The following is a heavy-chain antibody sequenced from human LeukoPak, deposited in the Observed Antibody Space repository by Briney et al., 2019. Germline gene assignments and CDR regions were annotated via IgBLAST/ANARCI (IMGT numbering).Heavy chain of an antibody. V-gene: IGHV1-8*01. D-gene: IGHD3-3*01. CDR2: MNPNSGNT. Sequence: ASVKVSCTASGYTFTSYDINWVRQATGQGLEWMGWMNPNSGNTGYAQKFQGRVTMTRNTSISTAYMELSSLRSEDTAVYYCARGGYYDFWSGPRPYGMDVWGQGTTVTVSS. CDR1: GYTFTSYD. J-gene: IGHJ6*02. CDR3: ARGGYYDFWSGPRPYGMDV.